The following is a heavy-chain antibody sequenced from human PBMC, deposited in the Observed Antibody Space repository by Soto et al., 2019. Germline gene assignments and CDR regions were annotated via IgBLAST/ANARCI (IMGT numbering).Heavy chain of an antibody. D-gene: IGHD3-22*01. V-gene: IGHV3-74*01. CDR2: IDGVGTGT. CDR1: GFTFTNYW. CDR3: AKEGGITMIVVAPYNWFDP. Sequence: PGGSLRLSCAASGFTFTNYWMHWVRQVPGKGLVWVSRIDGVGTGTSYSDSVKGRFTISRDNSKNTLYLQMNSLRAEDTAVYYCAKEGGITMIVVAPYNWFDPWGQGTLVTVSS. J-gene: IGHJ5*02.